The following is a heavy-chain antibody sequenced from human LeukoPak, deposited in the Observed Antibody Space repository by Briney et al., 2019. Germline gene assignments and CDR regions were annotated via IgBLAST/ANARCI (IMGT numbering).Heavy chain of an antibody. Sequence: GGSLRLSCAASGFTVTDNYMNWVRQSSGKGLEWVSVIYGGGDTNYADSVKGRFIISRDTSKNTVYLQMNSLRTEDTAVYYCAREFGHNRWYFDYWGQGALVTVSS. CDR3: AREFGHNRWYFDY. J-gene: IGHJ4*02. V-gene: IGHV3-53*05. D-gene: IGHD5-24*01. CDR1: GFTVTDNY. CDR2: IYGGGDT.